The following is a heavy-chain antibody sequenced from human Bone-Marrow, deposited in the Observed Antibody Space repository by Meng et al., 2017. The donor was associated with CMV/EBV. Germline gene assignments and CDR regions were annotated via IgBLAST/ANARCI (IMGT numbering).Heavy chain of an antibody. J-gene: IGHJ4*02. V-gene: IGHV3-23*03. CDR1: GFTLDSYA. D-gene: IGHD6-13*01. CDR2: IYGGAGST. Sequence: GGSLRLSCVASGFTLDSYAMSWVRQVPGKGLEWVSVIYGGAGSTYYADSVKGRFTISRDNSKNTLYLQVNSLRAEDTAVYYCAKAWYSHGLLDHWGQGTLVTVSS. CDR3: AKAWYSHGLLDH.